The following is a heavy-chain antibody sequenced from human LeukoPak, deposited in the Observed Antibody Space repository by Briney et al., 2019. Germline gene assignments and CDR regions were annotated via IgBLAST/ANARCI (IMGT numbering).Heavy chain of an antibody. CDR2: LSGSGGST. CDR1: GFTFSSYA. V-gene: IGHV3-23*01. D-gene: IGHD1-26*01. Sequence: GGSLRLSCAASGFTFSSYATSWVRQAPGKGLEWVSALSGSGGSTYYADSVKGRFTIFRDNSKNTLYLQMNSLRAEDTAVYYCAKRGAEVGATVAPGDYWGQGTLVTVSS. J-gene: IGHJ4*02. CDR3: AKRGAEVGATVAPGDY.